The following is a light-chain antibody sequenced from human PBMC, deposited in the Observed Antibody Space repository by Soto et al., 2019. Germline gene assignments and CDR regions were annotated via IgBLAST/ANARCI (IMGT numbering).Light chain of an antibody. J-gene: IGKJ1*01. CDR1: QSVSSSY. CDR2: GAS. Sequence: EIVLTQSPGTLSLSPGERATLSCRASQSVSSSYLAWYQQKPGQAPRLLIYGASSSATGIPDRFSGSGSGTNFTLTISRMEADDFAVDYSQQYGSAPPWTFGQGTKVEIK. CDR3: QQYGSAPPWT. V-gene: IGKV3-20*01.